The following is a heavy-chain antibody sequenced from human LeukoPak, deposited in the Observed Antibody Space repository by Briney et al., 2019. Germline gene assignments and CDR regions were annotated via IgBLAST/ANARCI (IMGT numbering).Heavy chain of an antibody. J-gene: IGHJ4*02. Sequence: GGSLRLSCAASGFTFRSYAVHWVRQAPGKGLEWVAAISYDGSYTYYADSAKGRFTISRDNSKNTLYLQMNSLRPEDTAVYYCAREWQGGIAAAGTRIEGDYWGQGTLVAVSS. V-gene: IGHV3-30*01. CDR3: AREWQGGIAAAGTRIEGDY. CDR2: ISYDGSYT. CDR1: GFTFRSYA. D-gene: IGHD6-13*01.